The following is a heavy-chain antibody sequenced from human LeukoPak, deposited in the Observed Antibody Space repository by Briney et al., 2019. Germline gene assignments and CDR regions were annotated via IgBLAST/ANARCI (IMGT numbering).Heavy chain of an antibody. V-gene: IGHV1-2*02. CDR1: GYTFTGYY. CDR3: ARTRGSHISMAYLDY. Sequence: ASVKVSCKASGYTFTGYYMHWVRQAPGQGLEWMGWINPNNGDTNYAQKFQGRVTMTRDTSISTAFMGLSSLRSDDTTVYYCARTRGSHISMAYLDYWGQGTLVTVSS. CDR2: INPNNGDT. D-gene: IGHD2/OR15-2a*01. J-gene: IGHJ4*02.